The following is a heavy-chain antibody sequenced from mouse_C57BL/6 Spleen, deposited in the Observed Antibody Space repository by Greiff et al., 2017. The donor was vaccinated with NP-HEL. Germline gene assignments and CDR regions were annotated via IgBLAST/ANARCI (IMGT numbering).Heavy chain of an antibody. D-gene: IGHD4-1*01. Sequence: QVHVKQSGAELVRPGTSVKVSCKASGYAFTNYLIEWVKQRPGQGLEWIGVINPGSSGTNYNEKFKGKATLTADKSSSTAYMQLSSLTSEDSAVYFCARRTGTGYYAMDYWGQGTSVTVSS. CDR2: INPGSSGT. CDR1: GYAFTNYL. J-gene: IGHJ4*01. V-gene: IGHV1-54*01. CDR3: ARRTGTGYYAMDY.